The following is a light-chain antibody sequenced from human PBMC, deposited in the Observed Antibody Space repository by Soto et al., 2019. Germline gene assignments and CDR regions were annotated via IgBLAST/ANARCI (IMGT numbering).Light chain of an antibody. J-gene: IGKJ2*01. CDR2: AAS. CDR1: QNIISY. V-gene: IGKV1-39*01. Sequence: DIQMTQSPSSLSASVGDRVTITCRASQNIISYLNWYKQKPGKATRLVIYAASNLQGGVPSRLIGGGSGTDFTLTIASLQPEEFATYFCHQSDIAPYTFGEGTSLDVK. CDR3: HQSDIAPYT.